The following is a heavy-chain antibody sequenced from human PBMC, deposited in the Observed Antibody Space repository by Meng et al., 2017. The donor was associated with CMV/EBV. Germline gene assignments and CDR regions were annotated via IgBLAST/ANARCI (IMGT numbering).Heavy chain of an antibody. D-gene: IGHD2-21*01. J-gene: IGHJ6*02. CDR2: IIPIFGTA. Sequence: SVKVSCKASGYTFTSYAISWVRQAPGQGLEWMGGIIPIFGTASYAQKFQGRVTITTDESTSTAYMELSSLRSEDTAVYYCARAYCGGDCYSGVGYYGMDVWGQGTTVTVSS. CDR3: ARAYCGGDCYSGVGYYGMDV. CDR1: GYTFTSYA. V-gene: IGHV1-69*05.